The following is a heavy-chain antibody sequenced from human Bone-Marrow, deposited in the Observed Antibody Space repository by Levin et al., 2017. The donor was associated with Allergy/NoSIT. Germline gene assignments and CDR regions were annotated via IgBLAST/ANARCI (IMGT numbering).Heavy chain of an antibody. V-gene: IGHV3-66*01. CDR3: ARNVPLTANGY. J-gene: IGHJ4*02. CDR2: IYSGGTT. D-gene: IGHD2-8*01. Sequence: PGGSLRLSCAVSGFTVYNNYMSWVRQAPGKGLEWVSLIYSGGTTQYADSVKGRFTISRDRSKNTLYLQMNSLTPEDTAMYYCARNVPLTANGYWGQGTLVTVSS. CDR1: GFTVYNNY.